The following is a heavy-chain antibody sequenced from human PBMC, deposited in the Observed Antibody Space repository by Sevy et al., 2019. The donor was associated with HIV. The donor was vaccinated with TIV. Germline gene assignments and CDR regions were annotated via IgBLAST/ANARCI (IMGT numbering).Heavy chain of an antibody. V-gene: IGHV3-30*18. J-gene: IGHJ6*02. D-gene: IGHD4-4*01. CDR2: ISYDGSNK. Sequence: GGYLRLSCAASGFTFSSYGMHWVRQAPGKGLEWVAVISYDGSNKYYADSVKGRFTISRDNSKNTLYLQMNSLRAEDTAVYYCAKDRGTVTTDQYYYYYGMDVWGQGTTVIVSS. CDR1: GFTFSSYG. CDR3: AKDRGTVTTDQYYYYYGMDV.